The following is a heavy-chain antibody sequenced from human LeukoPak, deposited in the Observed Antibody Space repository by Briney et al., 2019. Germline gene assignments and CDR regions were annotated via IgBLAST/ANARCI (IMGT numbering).Heavy chain of an antibody. CDR2: IYYSGST. D-gene: IGHD2-21*02. CDR3: ASNAYCGGDCLWFDP. CDR1: GGSISGYY. V-gene: IGHV4-59*01. Sequence: SETLSLTCTVSGGSISGYYWSWIRQPPGKGLEWIGYIYYSGSTNYNPSLKSRVTISVDTSKNQFSLKLSSVTAADTAVYYCASNAYCGGDCLWFDPWGQGTLVTVSS. J-gene: IGHJ5*02.